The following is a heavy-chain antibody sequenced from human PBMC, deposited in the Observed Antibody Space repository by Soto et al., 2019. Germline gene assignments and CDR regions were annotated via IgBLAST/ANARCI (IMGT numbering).Heavy chain of an antibody. J-gene: IGHJ4*02. V-gene: IGHV3-33*08. Sequence: GSLRLSCAASGFTFSSYGMHWVRQAPGKGLEWVAVIWYDGSDKYYADSVKGRFTISRDNSKNTLYLQMNSLRAEDTAVYYCALSWYSYYFDSWGQGTLVTVSS. CDR1: GFTFSSYG. D-gene: IGHD1-1*01. CDR2: IWYDGSDK. CDR3: ALSWYSYYFDS.